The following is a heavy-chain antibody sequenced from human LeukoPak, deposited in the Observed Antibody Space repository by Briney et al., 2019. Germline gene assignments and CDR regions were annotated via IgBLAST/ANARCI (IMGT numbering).Heavy chain of an antibody. V-gene: IGHV3-21*01. CDR3: ARDGRGDYCSGGSCLMFDP. CDR1: GFTFSNAW. D-gene: IGHD2-15*01. Sequence: GGSLRLSCAASGFTFSNAWMSWVRQAPGKGLEWVSSISGSSSYIYYGDSLKGRFTISRDNAKNSLYLQMNSLRADDTAVYYCARDGRGDYCSGGSCLMFDPWGQGTLVTVSS. CDR2: ISGSSSYI. J-gene: IGHJ5*02.